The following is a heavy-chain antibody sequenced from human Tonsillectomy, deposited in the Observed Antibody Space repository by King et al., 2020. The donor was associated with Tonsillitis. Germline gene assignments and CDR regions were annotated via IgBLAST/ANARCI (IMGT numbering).Heavy chain of an antibody. CDR1: GFTFSSYV. CDR2: ISFDGSNK. V-gene: IGHV3-30-3*01. Sequence: QVQLVESGGGVVQPGRSLRLSCAASGFTFSSYVMYWVRQAPGKGLECVADISFDGSNKYYADSVKGRFTISRDNSKNTLYLQMNSLRAEDTAVYYCARRDGALDYYYYGMDVWGQGTTVTVSS. CDR3: ARRDGALDYYYYGMDV. D-gene: IGHD4-17*01. J-gene: IGHJ6*02.